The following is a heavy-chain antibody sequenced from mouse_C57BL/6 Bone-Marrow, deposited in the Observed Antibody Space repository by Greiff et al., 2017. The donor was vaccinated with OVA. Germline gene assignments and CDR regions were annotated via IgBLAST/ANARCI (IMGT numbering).Heavy chain of an antibody. J-gene: IGHJ1*03. CDR1: GFTFSDYY. CDR2: ISNGGGST. Sequence: EVKLMESGGGLVQPGGSLKLSCAASGFTFSDYYMYWVRQTPEKRLEWVAYISNGGGSTYYPDTVKGRFTISRDNAKNTLYLRMSRLKSEDTAMYYCASTITTVPYWYFDVWGTGTTVTVSS. V-gene: IGHV5-12*01. D-gene: IGHD1-1*01. CDR3: ASTITTVPYWYFDV.